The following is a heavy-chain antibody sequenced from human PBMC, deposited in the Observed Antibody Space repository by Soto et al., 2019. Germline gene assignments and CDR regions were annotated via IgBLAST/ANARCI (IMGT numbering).Heavy chain of an antibody. CDR3: ATRDSYYGMDF. J-gene: IGHJ6*02. CDR1: GGAFSGYH. CDR2: INQSGST. Sequence: PSETLSLTCGVYGGAFSGYHWSWIRQAPGKGLEWIGEINQSGSTNYSPSLKSRATMSVDTSKKQFSLKLNSVTAADTALYYCATRDSYYGMDFWGQGTTVTVSS. V-gene: IGHV4-34*01.